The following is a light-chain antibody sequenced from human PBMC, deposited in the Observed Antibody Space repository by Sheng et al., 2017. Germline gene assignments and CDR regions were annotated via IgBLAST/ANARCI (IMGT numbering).Light chain of an antibody. J-gene: IGKJ3*01. CDR1: QSISSW. V-gene: IGKV1-5*03. CDR2: KAS. Sequence: DIQMTQSPSTLSASVGDRVTITCRASQSISSWLAWYQQKPGKAPKLLIYKASSLESGVPSRFSGSGSGTEFTLTISSLQPDDFATYYCQQYESFPFTFGPGTKVDI. CDR3: QQYESFPFT.